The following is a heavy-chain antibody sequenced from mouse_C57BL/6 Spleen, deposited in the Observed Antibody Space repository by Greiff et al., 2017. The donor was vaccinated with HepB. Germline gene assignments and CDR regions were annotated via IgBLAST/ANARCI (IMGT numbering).Heavy chain of an antibody. CDR2: IYPGDGDT. CDR1: GYAFSSSW. V-gene: IGHV1-82*01. D-gene: IGHD1-1*01. CDR3: ARSTTVVATRYFDV. J-gene: IGHJ1*03. Sequence: QVQLQQPGPELVKPGASVKISCKASGYAFSSSWMNWVKQRPGKGLEWIGRIYPGDGDTNYNGKFKGKATLTADKSSSTAYMQLSSLTSEDSAVYFCARSTTVVATRYFDVWGTGTTVTVSS.